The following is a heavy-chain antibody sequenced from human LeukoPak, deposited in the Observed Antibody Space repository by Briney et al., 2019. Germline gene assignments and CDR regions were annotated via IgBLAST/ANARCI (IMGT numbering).Heavy chain of an antibody. J-gene: IGHJ4*02. CDR2: FDPEDGET. CDR3: ATVYSSSYDFDY. D-gene: IGHD6-6*01. V-gene: IGHV1-24*01. Sequence: ASVKVSCKVSGYTLTELSMHWVRQAPGKGLEWMGGFDPEDGETIYAQKFQGRVTMTEDTSTDTAYMGLSSLGSEDTAVYYCATVYSSSYDFDYWGQGTLVTVSS. CDR1: GYTLTELS.